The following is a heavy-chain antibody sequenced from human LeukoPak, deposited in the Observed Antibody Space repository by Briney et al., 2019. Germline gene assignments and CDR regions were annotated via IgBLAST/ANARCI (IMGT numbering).Heavy chain of an antibody. CDR2: IYHSGIT. CDR3: ARLYDILTGYYSSASY. D-gene: IGHD3-9*01. J-gene: IGHJ4*02. Sequence: SETLSLTCSVSGYSISSYYYWGWIRQPPGKGLEWIGSIYHSGITYYKPSLKSRVTISVDTSKNQFSLKLSSVTAADTAVYYCARLYDILTGYYSSASYWGQGTLVTVSS. V-gene: IGHV4-38-2*02. CDR1: GYSISSYYY.